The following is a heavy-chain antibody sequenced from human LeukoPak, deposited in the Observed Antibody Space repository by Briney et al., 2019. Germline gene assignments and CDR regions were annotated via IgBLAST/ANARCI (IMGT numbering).Heavy chain of an antibody. CDR2: VTGNGDNT. Sequence: GGSLRLSCAASGFTFSSYAMSWVRQAPGKGLEWVSSVTGNGDNTFHADSVKGRFTISRDNSKNMLYLQINSLRAEDTAVYYCARDRNYFEALHRSYWGQGTLVTVSS. V-gene: IGHV3-23*01. CDR1: GFTFSSYA. D-gene: IGHD3-10*01. J-gene: IGHJ4*02. CDR3: ARDRNYFEALHRSY.